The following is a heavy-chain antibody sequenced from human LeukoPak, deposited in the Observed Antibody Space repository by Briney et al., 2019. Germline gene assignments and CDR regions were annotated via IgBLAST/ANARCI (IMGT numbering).Heavy chain of an antibody. CDR1: GGSFSGYY. CDR3: AREYLSKVVANYYYYGMDV. V-gene: IGHV4-34*01. CDR2: INHSGST. D-gene: IGHD2-15*01. J-gene: IGHJ6*02. Sequence: SETLSLTCAVYGGSFSGYYWSWIRQPPGKGLEWIGEINHSGSTNYNPSLKSRVTISVDTSKDQFSLKLSSVTAADTAVYYCAREYLSKVVANYYYYGMDVWGQGTTVTVSS.